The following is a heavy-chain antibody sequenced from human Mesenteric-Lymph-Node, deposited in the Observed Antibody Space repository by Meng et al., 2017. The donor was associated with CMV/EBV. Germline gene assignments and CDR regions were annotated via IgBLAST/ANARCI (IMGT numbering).Heavy chain of an antibody. CDR2: IYYSGST. Sequence: SETLSLTCTVSGGSISSSSYYWGWIRQPPGKGLEWIGSIYYSGSTDYNPSLKSRVTISVDRSKNQFSLKVNSVTAADTAVYYCARPSSYLTYGLDVWGQGTTVTVSS. J-gene: IGHJ6*02. D-gene: IGHD1-26*01. CDR3: ARPSSYLTYGLDV. V-gene: IGHV4-39*07. CDR1: GGSISSSSYY.